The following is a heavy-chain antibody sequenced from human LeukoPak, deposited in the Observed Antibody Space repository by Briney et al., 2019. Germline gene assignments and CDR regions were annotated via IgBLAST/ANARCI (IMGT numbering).Heavy chain of an antibody. CDR1: EFTFSDYY. J-gene: IGHJ4*02. D-gene: IGHD3-9*01. Sequence: GGSLRLSCAASEFTFSDYYMSWIRQAPGKGLEWVSYISSSSSYTNYADSVKGRFTISRDNAKYSLYLQMNSLRAEDTAVYYCARNHYDILTGYCYDYWGQGTLVTVSS. CDR3: ARNHYDILTGYCYDY. CDR2: ISSSSSYT. V-gene: IGHV3-11*06.